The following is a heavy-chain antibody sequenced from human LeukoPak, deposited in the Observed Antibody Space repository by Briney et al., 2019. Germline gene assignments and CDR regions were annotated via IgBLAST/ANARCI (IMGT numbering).Heavy chain of an antibody. V-gene: IGHV1-69*01. J-gene: IGHJ6*02. CDR2: IIPIFGTA. D-gene: IGHD2-2*01. CDR1: GGTFISYA. CDR3: ARTKVPAAMEDDYYYGMDV. Sequence: GSSVKVSCKASGGTFISYAISWVRQAPGQGLEWMGGIIPIFGTANYAQGFQGRVTITADESTSTAYMELSSLRSEDTAVYYCARTKVPAAMEDDYYYGMDVWGQGTTVTVSS.